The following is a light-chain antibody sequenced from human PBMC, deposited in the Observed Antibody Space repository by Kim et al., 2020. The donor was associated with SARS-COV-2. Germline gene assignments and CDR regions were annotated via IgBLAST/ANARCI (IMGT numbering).Light chain of an antibody. Sequence: DIQMTQSPSTLSASVGDRVTITCRASQSISSWLAWYQQKPGKAPKVLISKASTLESGVPSRFSGSGSGTEFTLTISSLQPDDFATYYCQQYKSLYSFGQGTKLEI. CDR2: KAS. J-gene: IGKJ2*03. CDR1: QSISSW. V-gene: IGKV1-5*03. CDR3: QQYKSLYS.